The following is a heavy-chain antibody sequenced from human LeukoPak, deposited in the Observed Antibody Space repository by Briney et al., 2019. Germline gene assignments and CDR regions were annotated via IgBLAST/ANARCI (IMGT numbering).Heavy chain of an antibody. CDR3: AGQREERMLFSPIDH. J-gene: IGHJ4*02. CDR1: GDSIGRSGYY. Sequence: SETLSLTCEVSGDSIGRSGYYWIWIRQPPGKGLEWIGSIFYSGSTYYSSSLKSRLTISLDTSKNSFSLKLTSVTAADTSVYYCAGQREERMLFSPIDHWGQGSLVAVSS. V-gene: IGHV4-39*01. D-gene: IGHD3-10*01. CDR2: IFYSGST.